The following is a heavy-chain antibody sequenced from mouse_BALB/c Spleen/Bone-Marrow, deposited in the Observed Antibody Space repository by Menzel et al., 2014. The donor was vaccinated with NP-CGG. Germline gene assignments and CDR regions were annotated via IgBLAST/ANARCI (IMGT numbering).Heavy chain of an antibody. D-gene: IGHD2-14*01. CDR2: INPDSSAI. V-gene: IGHV4-1*02. CDR3: ARPYYRYLYFDY. J-gene: IGHJ2*01. Sequence: EVQGVESGGGLVQPGGSLKLSCAASGFGFSRYWMNWVRQAPGKGLEWIGEINPDSSAIIYTPSLKDNFIISRDNAKNTLYLQMSKVRSEDTALYYCARPYYRYLYFDYWGQGTTLTVSS. CDR1: GFGFSRYW.